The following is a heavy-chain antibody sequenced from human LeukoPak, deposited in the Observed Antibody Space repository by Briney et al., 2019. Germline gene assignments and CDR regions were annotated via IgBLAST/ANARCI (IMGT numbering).Heavy chain of an antibody. CDR1: GFTFSSYG. J-gene: IGHJ5*02. D-gene: IGHD2-2*01. V-gene: IGHV3-30*02. CDR2: IRYDGSNK. CDR3: AKDRRVGCSSTSCYGWFDP. Sequence: GGPLRLSCAASGFTFSSYGMHWVRQAPGKGLEWVAFIRYDGSNKYYADSVKGRFTISRYNSKNTLYLQMNSLRAEDTAVYYCAKDRRVGCSSTSCYGWFDPWGQGTLVTVSS.